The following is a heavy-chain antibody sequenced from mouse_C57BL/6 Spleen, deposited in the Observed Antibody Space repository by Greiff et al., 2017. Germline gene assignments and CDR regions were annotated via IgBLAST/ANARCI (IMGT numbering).Heavy chain of an antibody. CDR2: IYPGRGST. J-gene: IGHJ2*01. CDR3: ARGDSYSSYDYFDY. D-gene: IGHD1-1*01. V-gene: IGHV1-55*01. CDR1: GYTFTSYW. Sequence: QVQLQQPGAELVKPGASVKMSCKASGYTFTSYWITWVKQRPGQGLEWIGDIYPGRGSTNYNEKFKSKATLTVDTSSSTAYMQLSSLTSVDSAVYYCARGDSYSSYDYFDYWGQGTTLTVSS.